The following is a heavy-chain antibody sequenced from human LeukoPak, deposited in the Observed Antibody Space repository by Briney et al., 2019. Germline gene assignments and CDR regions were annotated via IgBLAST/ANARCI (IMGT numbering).Heavy chain of an antibody. CDR2: ISTSSSTI. CDR1: GFTFSSYS. CDR3: ARKVAVAGRGPYDY. D-gene: IGHD6-19*01. Sequence: PGGSLRLSCAASGFTFSSYSMNWVRQAPGKGLEWVSYISTSSSTIYYADSVKGRFTIPRDNAKNSLYLQMNSLRDEDTAVYYCARKVAVAGRGPYDYWGQGTLVTVSS. V-gene: IGHV3-48*02. J-gene: IGHJ4*02.